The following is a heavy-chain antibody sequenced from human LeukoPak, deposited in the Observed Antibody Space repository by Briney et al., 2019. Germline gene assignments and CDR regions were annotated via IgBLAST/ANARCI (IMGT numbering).Heavy chain of an antibody. J-gene: IGHJ4*02. CDR3: ARVSDDSGWNFDY. CDR2: INAGNGNR. D-gene: IGHD6-19*01. CDR1: GYTFTSYA. V-gene: IGHV1-3*01. Sequence: ASVKVSCKASGYTFTSYAIHWVRQAPGQRLEWMGWINAGNGNRKYSQKFQDRVTITREPSATTAYMELNSLTSEDTAVYYCARVSDDSGWNFDYWGQGILVTVSS.